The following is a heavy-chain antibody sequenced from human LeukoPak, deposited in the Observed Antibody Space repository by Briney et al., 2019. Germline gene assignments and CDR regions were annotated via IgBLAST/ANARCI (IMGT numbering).Heavy chain of an antibody. Sequence: SETLSLTCAVYGGSFSGYYWSWIRQPPGKGLEWIGEINHSGSTNYNPSLKSRVTISVDTSKNQFSLKLSSVTAADTAVYYCARGTGRLSGGYRQYFQHWGQGTLVTVSS. CDR2: INHSGST. D-gene: IGHD1-26*01. CDR1: GGSFSGYY. CDR3: ARGTGRLSGGYRQYFQH. J-gene: IGHJ1*01. V-gene: IGHV4-34*01.